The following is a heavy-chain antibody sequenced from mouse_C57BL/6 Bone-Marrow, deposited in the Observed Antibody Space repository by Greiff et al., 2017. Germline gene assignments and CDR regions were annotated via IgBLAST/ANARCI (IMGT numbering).Heavy chain of an antibody. CDR3: ARSGAPTVVATDYAMDY. Sequence: VQLQQSGPELVKPGASVKISCKASGYAFSSSWMNWVKQRPGKGLEWIGRIYPGDGDTNYNGKFKGKATLTADKSSSTAYMQLSSLTSEDSAVYFCARSGAPTVVATDYAMDYWGQGTSVTVSS. J-gene: IGHJ4*01. CDR1: GYAFSSSW. CDR2: IYPGDGDT. V-gene: IGHV1-82*01. D-gene: IGHD1-1*01.